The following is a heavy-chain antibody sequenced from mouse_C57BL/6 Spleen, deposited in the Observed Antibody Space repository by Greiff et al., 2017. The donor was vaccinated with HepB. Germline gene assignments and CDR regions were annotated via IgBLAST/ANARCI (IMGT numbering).Heavy chain of an antibody. CDR2: INPNNGGT. D-gene: IGHD2-10*01. V-gene: IGHV1-26*01. J-gene: IGHJ3*01. CDR1: GYTFTDYY. Sequence: VQLQQSGPELVKPGASVKISCKASGYTFTDYYMNWVKQSHGKSLEWIGDINPNNGGTSYNQKFKGKATLTVDKSSSTAYMERRSLTSEDSAVYSCARSSYYGNLDWCAYWGQGTLVPVS. CDR3: ARSSYYGNLDWCAY.